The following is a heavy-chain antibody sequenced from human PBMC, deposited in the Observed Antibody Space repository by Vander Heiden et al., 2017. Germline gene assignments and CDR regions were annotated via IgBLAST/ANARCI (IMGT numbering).Heavy chain of an antibody. J-gene: IGHJ4*02. CDR2: ISGSGGST. D-gene: IGHD4-17*01. V-gene: IGHV3-23*01. Sequence: EVQLLESGGGLVQPGGSLRLSCAASGFTFSIYAMSWGRQAPGKGLEWVSAISGSGGSTYYADSVKGRFTISRDNSKSTLYLQMNSLRAEDTAVYYCARGAYGDYDFDYWGQGTLVTVSS. CDR1: GFTFSIYA. CDR3: ARGAYGDYDFDY.